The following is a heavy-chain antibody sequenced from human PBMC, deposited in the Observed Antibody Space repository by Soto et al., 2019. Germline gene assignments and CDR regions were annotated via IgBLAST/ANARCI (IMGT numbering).Heavy chain of an antibody. CDR3: AKNSVRIAAAGTVDY. V-gene: IGHV3-23*01. CDR1: GFTFSSYA. D-gene: IGHD6-13*01. J-gene: IGHJ4*02. CDR2: ISGSGGST. Sequence: GGSLRLSCAASGFTFSSYAMSWVRHAPGKGLEWVSAISGSGGSTYYADSVKGRFTISRDNSKNTLYLQMNSLRAEDTAVYYCAKNSVRIAAAGTVDYWGQGTLVTVSS.